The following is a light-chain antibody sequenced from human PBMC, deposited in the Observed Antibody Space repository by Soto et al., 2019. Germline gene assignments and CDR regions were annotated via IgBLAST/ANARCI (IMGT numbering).Light chain of an antibody. Sequence: QSALTQPASVSGSPGQSITISCTRTSSDVGSDKLVSWFQQQPDTAPQLLLYDGSKRLSGVSTRFSASKSGNTASLTIAGLKDYDEGDYYCCAFVGSHVIFGGGTKLTVL. CDR2: DGS. V-gene: IGLV2-23*01. CDR3: CAFVGSHVI. J-gene: IGLJ2*01. CDR1: SSDVGSDKL.